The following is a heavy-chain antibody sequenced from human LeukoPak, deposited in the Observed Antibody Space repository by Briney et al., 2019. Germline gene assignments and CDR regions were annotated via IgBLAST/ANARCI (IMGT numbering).Heavy chain of an antibody. CDR3: ARDLSPRGYSYGYLGY. CDR2: ISSSGSTI. Sequence: GGSLRLSCAGSGFTFSDYYMSWIRQAPGKGLEWVSYISSSGSTIYYADSVKGRFTISRDNAKNSLYLQMNSLRAEDTAVYYCARDLSPRGYSYGYLGYWGQGTLVTVSS. J-gene: IGHJ4*02. CDR1: GFTFSDYY. D-gene: IGHD5-18*01. V-gene: IGHV3-11*01.